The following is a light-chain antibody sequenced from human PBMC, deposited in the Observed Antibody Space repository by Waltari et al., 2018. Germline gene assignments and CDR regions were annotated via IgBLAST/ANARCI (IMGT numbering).Light chain of an antibody. Sequence: QSVVTQPPSASGTPGQRVTPPCSGSNSTLGRALSNWYQQFPGTAPKLLIYANNQRPSGVPGRFSASRSGTSASLVISGLQSEDEADYYCATWDASLDTWVFGGGTKVTVL. CDR3: ATWDASLDTWV. J-gene: IGLJ3*02. CDR2: ANN. CDR1: NSTLGRAL. V-gene: IGLV1-44*01.